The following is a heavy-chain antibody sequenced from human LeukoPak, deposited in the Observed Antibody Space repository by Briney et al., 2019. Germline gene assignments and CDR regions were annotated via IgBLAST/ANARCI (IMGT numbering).Heavy chain of an antibody. V-gene: IGHV3-43*01. D-gene: IGHD5-18*01. Sequence: GGSLRLSCAASGGMFDDYTMHWVRQAPGKGLEWVSLINWDGGSTYYAGSVKGRFTISRDNSKNSLYLQMNSLRTEDTALYYCAKGDVDSPMNFYHWGQGTLVTVSS. CDR1: GGMFDDYT. J-gene: IGHJ4*02. CDR3: AKGDVDSPMNFYH. CDR2: INWDGGST.